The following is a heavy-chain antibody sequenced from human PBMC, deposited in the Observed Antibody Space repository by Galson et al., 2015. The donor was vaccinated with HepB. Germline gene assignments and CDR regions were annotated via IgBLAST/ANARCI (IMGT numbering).Heavy chain of an antibody. CDR1: EFIFSDFT. CDR2: ISSSGYYT. V-gene: IGHV3-21*01. Sequence: SLRLSCAGPEFIFSDFTMNWVRQAPGKGLEWVSSISSSGYYTDYADSVKGRFTISRDNAKNSLFLQMNSLRADDTAVYYCARVLSTSWASGFDYWGQGTPVTVS. J-gene: IGHJ4*02. CDR3: ARVLSTSWASGFDY. D-gene: IGHD2-2*01.